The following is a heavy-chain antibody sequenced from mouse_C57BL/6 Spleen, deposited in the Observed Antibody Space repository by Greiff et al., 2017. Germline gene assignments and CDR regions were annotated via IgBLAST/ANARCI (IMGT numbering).Heavy chain of an antibody. Sequence: EVKLVESGEGLVKPGGSLKLSCAASGFTFSSYAMSWVRQTPEKRLEWVAYVSSGGDYIYYADTVKGRFTISRDNARNTLYLQMSSLKSEDTAMYYCTRESREGWFAYWGQGTLVTVSA. V-gene: IGHV5-9-1*02. CDR2: VSSGGDYI. CDR1: GFTFSSYA. J-gene: IGHJ3*01. CDR3: TRESREGWFAY.